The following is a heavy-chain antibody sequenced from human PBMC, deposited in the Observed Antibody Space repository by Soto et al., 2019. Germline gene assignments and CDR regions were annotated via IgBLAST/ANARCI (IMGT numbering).Heavy chain of an antibody. V-gene: IGHV4-59*01. J-gene: IGHJ4*02. CDR1: GGSISGSY. CDR2: VYYTGST. CDR3: ARSVAVPGAHIDY. Sequence: SETLSLTCSVSGGSISGSYWSWIRQSPGKGLEWLGYVYYTGSTNYSPSLRSRVSISVDTSKNEFSLKLSSVTAADTAVYFCARSVAVPGAHIDYWGQGTQVTVSS. D-gene: IGHD6-19*01.